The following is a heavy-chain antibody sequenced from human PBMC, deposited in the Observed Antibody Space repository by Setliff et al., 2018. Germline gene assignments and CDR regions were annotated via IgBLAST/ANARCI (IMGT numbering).Heavy chain of an antibody. CDR3: ARYGTEYGDYEIPGDV. J-gene: IGHJ6*04. Sequence: PSETLSLTCAVYGGSFSGYYWTWIRQPPGKGLEWIGEINHSGSGNNNPSLKGRVSISVDTSKKQFYLKLTSVTAADTAVYYCARYGTEYGDYEIPGDVWGKGTTVTVSS. D-gene: IGHD4-17*01. V-gene: IGHV4-34*01. CDR2: INHSGSG. CDR1: GGSFSGYY.